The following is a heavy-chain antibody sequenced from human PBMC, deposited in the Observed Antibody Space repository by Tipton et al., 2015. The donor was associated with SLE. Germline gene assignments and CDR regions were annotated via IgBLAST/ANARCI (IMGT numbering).Heavy chain of an antibody. CDR3: AVPAVKNYFDP. J-gene: IGHJ5*02. V-gene: IGHV4-39*01. CDR2: VYYSGST. Sequence: TLSLTCTVSGGSISSSSFYWGWIRQSPGKGLEWIGTVYYSGSTNYNPSLKSRVTIFVDTSNNQFSLKLTSVSAADTAVYYCAVPAVKNYFDPWGPGTLVIVSS. D-gene: IGHD2-2*01. CDR1: GGSISSSSFY.